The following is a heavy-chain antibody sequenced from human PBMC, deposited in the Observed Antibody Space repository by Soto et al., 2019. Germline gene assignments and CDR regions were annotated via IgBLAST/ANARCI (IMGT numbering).Heavy chain of an antibody. J-gene: IGHJ5*02. Sequence: SETLSLTWTVSGGSISSGGYYWSWIRQHPGKGLEWIGYIYYSGSIDYSPSLKGRVSMSLDTSKNQVSLRLSSVTAADTAVYYCGRHSHMLNHWFDPWGQGTLVTVSS. CDR2: IYYSGSI. V-gene: IGHV4-31*08. D-gene: IGHD3-10*02. CDR3: GRHSHMLNHWFDP. CDR1: GGSISSGGYY.